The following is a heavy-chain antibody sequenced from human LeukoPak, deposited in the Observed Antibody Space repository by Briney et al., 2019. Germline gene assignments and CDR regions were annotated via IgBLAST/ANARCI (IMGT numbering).Heavy chain of an antibody. J-gene: IGHJ4*02. D-gene: IGHD5-18*01. CDR1: GFTFSSFG. CDR3: TRGGGYSYGYYY. CDR2: ISYDGSTK. V-gene: IGHV3-30*03. Sequence: GGSLRLSCAASGFTFSSFGMHWVRQAPGKGLEWVAVISYDGSTKYYADSVKGRFTISRDNSKNTLYLQMNSLRAEDTAVYYCTRGGGYSYGYYYWGQGTLVTVSS.